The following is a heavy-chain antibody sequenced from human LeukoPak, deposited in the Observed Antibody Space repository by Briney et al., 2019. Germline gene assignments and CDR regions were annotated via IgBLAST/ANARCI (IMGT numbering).Heavy chain of an antibody. Sequence: SETLSLTCAVSGYSISSGYYWGWIRQPPGKGLEWIGSIYHSGSTYYNPSLKSRVTISVDTSRNQFSLKLSSVTAADTAVYYCARSPGVVVRLDWFDPWGQGTLVTVSS. CDR1: GYSISSGYY. V-gene: IGHV4-38-2*01. CDR3: ARSPGVVVRLDWFDP. D-gene: IGHD2-2*01. J-gene: IGHJ5*02. CDR2: IYHSGST.